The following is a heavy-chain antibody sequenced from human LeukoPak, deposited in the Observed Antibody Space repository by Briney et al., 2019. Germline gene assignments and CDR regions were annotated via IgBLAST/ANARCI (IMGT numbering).Heavy chain of an antibody. D-gene: IGHD3-22*01. CDR3: ARLNSNYYDSSGYPYYFDY. V-gene: IGHV4-59*02. CDR2: IYYSGST. Sequence: PSETLSLTCSVSGGSVSSYYWSWIRQPPGKGLEWIGYIYYSGSTNYNPSLKSRVTISVDTSKNQFSLKLSSVTAADTAVYYCARLNSNYYDSSGYPYYFDYWGQGTLVTVSP. J-gene: IGHJ4*02. CDR1: GGSVSSYY.